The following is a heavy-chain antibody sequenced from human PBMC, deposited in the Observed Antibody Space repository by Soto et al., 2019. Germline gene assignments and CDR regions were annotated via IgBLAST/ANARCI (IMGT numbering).Heavy chain of an antibody. CDR1: GGSISTVDYW. CDR2: IYDGGRT. CDR3: ARGPSGDKVDP. Sequence: QVQLQESGPGLVKPSQTLSLTCTVSGGSISTVDYWWSWIRQSPDMGLEWIGHIYDGGRTYNNPSLASRVTMSVDTSKSQLSLALSSVSAADPAVYYCARGPSGDKVDPWGQGTLVTVSS. D-gene: IGHD7-27*01. J-gene: IGHJ5*02. V-gene: IGHV4-30-4*01.